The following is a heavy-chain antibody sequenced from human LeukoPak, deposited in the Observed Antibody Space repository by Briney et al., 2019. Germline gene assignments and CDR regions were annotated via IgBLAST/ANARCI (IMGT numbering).Heavy chain of an antibody. CDR3: ARDRTVTTFDS. CDR1: GFTFGSYW. J-gene: IGHJ4*02. D-gene: IGHD4-17*01. CDR2: IKQDGSQR. V-gene: IGHV3-7*01. Sequence: GGSLRLSCAASGFTFGSYWMSWVRRAPGKGLEWVANIKQDGSQRYYVDSVKGRFTISRDNAKNSLYLQMISLRVEDTALYYCARDRTVTTFDSWGQGTLVTVSS.